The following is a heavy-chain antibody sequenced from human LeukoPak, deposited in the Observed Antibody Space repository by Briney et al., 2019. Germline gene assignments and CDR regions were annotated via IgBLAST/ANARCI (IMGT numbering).Heavy chain of an antibody. CDR3: AKANGHWLPFDI. CDR2: ISGSGGSI. CDR1: GFTFSSYA. V-gene: IGHV3-23*01. J-gene: IGHJ3*02. D-gene: IGHD3-9*01. Sequence: GGSLRLSCAAPGFTFSSYAMNWVRQAPGKGLEWVSGISGSGGSIYYADSVKGRFTISRDNSMNTLYLQMNSLRAEDTALYYCAKANGHWLPFDIWGQGTMVTVSS.